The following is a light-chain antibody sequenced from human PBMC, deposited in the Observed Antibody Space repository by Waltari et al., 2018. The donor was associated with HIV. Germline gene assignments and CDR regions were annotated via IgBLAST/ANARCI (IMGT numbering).Light chain of an antibody. J-gene: IGLJ3*02. V-gene: IGLV1-51*01. Sequence: QSVLTQPPSVSAAPGQSVTISCSGSYSNIGNNHVSWYRQFPGTVPKLLIYGDNKRPSGIPDRFSGSKSGTSATLGITGLQTGDEADYYCGTWDGSMSVVFGGGTKLTVL. CDR2: GDN. CDR1: YSNIGNNH. CDR3: GTWDGSMSVV.